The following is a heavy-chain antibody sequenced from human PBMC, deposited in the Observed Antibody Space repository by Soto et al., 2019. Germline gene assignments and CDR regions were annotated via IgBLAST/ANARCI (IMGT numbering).Heavy chain of an antibody. D-gene: IGHD2-21*02. CDR1: GGPFGSYA. CDR2: IIPTFGTA. V-gene: IGHV1-69*12. Sequence: QVRRVQPGAEVKKPGSSVKVSCKASGGPFGSYAFSWGRQALGQGLEWRGGIIPTFGTANYAQKFQGRVTITADESTSTAYMELSSLRSEDTAVYFLVVTAAGNDYWGQGTLVTVSS. J-gene: IGHJ4*02. CDR3: VVTAAGNDY.